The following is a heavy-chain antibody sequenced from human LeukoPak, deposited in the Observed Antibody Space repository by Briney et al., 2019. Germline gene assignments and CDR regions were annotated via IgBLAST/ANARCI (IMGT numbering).Heavy chain of an antibody. CDR2: ISGSGGST. J-gene: IGHJ3*02. Sequence: GGSLRLSCADSGFTFSSYAMCWVRPAPGKGLEWVSAISGSGGSTYYADSVKGRFTISRDNSKNTLYLQMNSLRAEDTAVYYCATSMGHCSSTSCHAFDIWGQGTMVTVSS. V-gene: IGHV3-23*01. D-gene: IGHD2-2*01. CDR1: GFTFSSYA. CDR3: ATSMGHCSSTSCHAFDI.